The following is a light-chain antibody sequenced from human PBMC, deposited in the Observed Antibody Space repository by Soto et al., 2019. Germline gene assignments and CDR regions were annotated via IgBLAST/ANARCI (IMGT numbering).Light chain of an antibody. V-gene: IGLV2-14*01. Sequence: QSALTQPPSASGSPGQSVTISCTGTSSDIGNYNFVSWYQQHPGKAPKLMIYEVSNRPSGVSNHFSGSKSANTASLTISGLQAEDEADYYCSSYTSNSTRVFGTGTKLTVL. CDR3: SSYTSNSTRV. CDR2: EVS. CDR1: SSDIGNYNF. J-gene: IGLJ1*01.